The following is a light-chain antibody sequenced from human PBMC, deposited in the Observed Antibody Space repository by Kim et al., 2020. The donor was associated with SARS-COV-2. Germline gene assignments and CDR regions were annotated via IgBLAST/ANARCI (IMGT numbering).Light chain of an antibody. J-gene: IGKJ2*01. CDR2: DAS. V-gene: IGKV1-39*01. CDR3: QQSYSTPRS. Sequence: DTQVTQSPSSLSASVGDRVTIACRASHNISTHLNWYQQKPGKAPKLLVYDASNLQSGVPSRFSAGGSGTDFTFTISGLHPEDFATYYCQQSYSTPRSVGQGTKLEI. CDR1: HNISTH.